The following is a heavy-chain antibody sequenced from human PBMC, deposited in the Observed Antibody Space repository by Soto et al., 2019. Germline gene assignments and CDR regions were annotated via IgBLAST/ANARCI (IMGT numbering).Heavy chain of an antibody. CDR3: ATLTAGSGPFDY. CDR1: GFTFDDYA. V-gene: IGHV3-9*01. J-gene: IGHJ4*02. CDR2: ISWNSGSI. Sequence: GGSLRLSCAASGFTFDDYAMHWVRQAPGKGLEWVSGISWNSGSIGYADSVKGRFTISRDNAKNSLYLQMNSLRAEDTALYYCATLTAGSGPFDYWGQGTLVTVSS. D-gene: IGHD5-18*01.